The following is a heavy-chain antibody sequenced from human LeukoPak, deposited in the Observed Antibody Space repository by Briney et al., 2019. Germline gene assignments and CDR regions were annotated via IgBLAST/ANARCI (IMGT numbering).Heavy chain of an antibody. J-gene: IGHJ4*02. CDR3: ARITMVRGVTRDLDY. Sequence: GESLKISCKGSGYSFTSYWIGWVRQLPGKGLEWMGIIYPGDSDTRYSPSFQGQVTISADKSISTAYLQWSSLKASDTAMYYCARITMVRGVTRDLDYWGQGTLVTVSS. CDR1: GYSFTSYW. V-gene: IGHV5-51*01. D-gene: IGHD3-10*01. CDR2: IYPGDSDT.